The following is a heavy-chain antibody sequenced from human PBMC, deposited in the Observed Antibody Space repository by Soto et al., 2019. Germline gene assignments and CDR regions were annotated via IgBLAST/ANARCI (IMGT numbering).Heavy chain of an antibody. CDR1: GFTFTSSA. CDR3: AAFNWKTADRKPGFDY. D-gene: IGHD1-1*01. V-gene: IGHV1-58*02. Sequence: QMQLVQSGPEVKKPGTSVKVSCKASGFTFTSSAMQWVRQARGQRLEWIGWIVVGSGNTNYVQKFQERVTITRDMSTSTAYMELSSLRSEDTAVYFCAAFNWKTADRKPGFDYWGQGTLVTVSS. CDR2: IVVGSGNT. J-gene: IGHJ4*02.